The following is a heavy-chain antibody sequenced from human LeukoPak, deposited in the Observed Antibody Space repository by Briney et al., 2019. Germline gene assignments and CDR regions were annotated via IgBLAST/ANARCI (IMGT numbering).Heavy chain of an antibody. Sequence: SETLSLTCTVSGGSISSSSVYWGWLRQPPGRGLEWIATISYSGSTTSYNPSLKSRVTISVDTSKNQFSLKLNSVTAADTAVYYCARQAGSCSSTSCYEIDYWGQGTLVTVSS. CDR2: ISYSGSTT. CDR1: GGSISSSSVY. V-gene: IGHV4-39*01. CDR3: ARQAGSCSSTSCYEIDY. D-gene: IGHD2-2*01. J-gene: IGHJ4*02.